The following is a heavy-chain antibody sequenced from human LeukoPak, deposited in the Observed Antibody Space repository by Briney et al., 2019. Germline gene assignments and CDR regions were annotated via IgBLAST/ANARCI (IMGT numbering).Heavy chain of an antibody. J-gene: IGHJ4*02. D-gene: IGHD3-3*01. CDR2: INQDGSVK. CDR3: TRDFVF. CDR1: GFALSTYW. V-gene: IGHV3-7*01. Sequence: GGSLRLSCAASGFALSTYWMDWVRQAPGKGLEWVGNINQDGSVKHHVNSVRGRFTISRDNARNSVYLQMNALRVEDTAVYYCTRDFVFWGQGTLVTASS.